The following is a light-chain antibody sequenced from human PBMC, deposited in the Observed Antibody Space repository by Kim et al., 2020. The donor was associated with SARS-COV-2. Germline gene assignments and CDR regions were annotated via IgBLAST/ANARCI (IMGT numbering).Light chain of an antibody. Sequence: ETVLTQSPGTLSLSPGERVTLSCRASQSVSSSSFAWHQQKPGQASRLLVCGASSSATGTPNRFGGGGATAVFTLTISRQAAEYAVEYCCQQDDRSPPTFGQGTQVDIK. CDR1: QSVSSSS. J-gene: IGKJ5*01. V-gene: IGKV3-20*01. CDR2: GAS. CDR3: QQDDRSPPT.